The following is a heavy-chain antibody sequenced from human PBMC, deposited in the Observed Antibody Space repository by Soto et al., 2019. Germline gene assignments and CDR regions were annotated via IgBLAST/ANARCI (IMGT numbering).Heavy chain of an antibody. CDR1: GYTFTSSG. V-gene: IGHV1-18*01. Sequence: ASVKVSCKASGYTFTSSGISWVRQAPGQGLEWMGWISAYNGNTNYAQKLQGRVTMTTDTSTSTAYMELRSLRSDDTAVYYCARDAMIVVVIGSLDYWGQGTLVTVSS. J-gene: IGHJ4*02. CDR3: ARDAMIVVVIGSLDY. D-gene: IGHD3-22*01. CDR2: ISAYNGNT.